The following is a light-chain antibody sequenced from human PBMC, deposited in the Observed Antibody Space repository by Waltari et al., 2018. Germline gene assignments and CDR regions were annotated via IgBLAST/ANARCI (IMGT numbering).Light chain of an antibody. CDR2: DAS. CDR1: QSVNNY. CDR3: QQRGSWPIT. V-gene: IGKV3-11*01. Sequence: EIVLTQSPATLSLSPGARAPPSCRASQSVNNYLAWYQHKPAQAPRLLIYDASNRATGIPARFSGSQSGTDFRLTISSLEPEDLAVYYCQQRGSWPITFGGGTKVEIK. J-gene: IGKJ4*02.